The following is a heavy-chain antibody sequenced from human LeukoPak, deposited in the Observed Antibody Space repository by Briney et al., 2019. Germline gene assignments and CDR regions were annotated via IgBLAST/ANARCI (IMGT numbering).Heavy chain of an antibody. J-gene: IGHJ4*02. D-gene: IGHD5-18*01. V-gene: IGHV3-7*05. CDR1: GFTFSSYS. CDR3: ARRTHRIQLWEYYFDY. CDR2: IKQDGSEK. Sequence: GGSLRLSCAASGFTFSSYSMNWVRQAPGKGLEWVANIKQDGSEKYYVDSVKGRFTISRDNAKNSLYLQMNSLRAEDTAVYYCARRTHRIQLWEYYFDYWGQGTLVTVSS.